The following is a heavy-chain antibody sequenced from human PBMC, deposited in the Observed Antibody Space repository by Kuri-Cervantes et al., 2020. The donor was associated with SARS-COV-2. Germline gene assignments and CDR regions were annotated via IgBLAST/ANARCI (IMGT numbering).Heavy chain of an antibody. Sequence: GESLKISCSASGFTFSSYGMHWVRQAPGKGLEWVAVIWYDGSNKYYADSVKGLFTISRDNSKNTLYLQMNSLRAEDTAVYYCAAPYSGSYYWCFDYWGQGTLVTVSS. CDR1: GFTFSSYG. V-gene: IGHV3-33*01. J-gene: IGHJ4*02. D-gene: IGHD1-26*01. CDR3: AAPYSGSYYWCFDY. CDR2: IWYDGSNK.